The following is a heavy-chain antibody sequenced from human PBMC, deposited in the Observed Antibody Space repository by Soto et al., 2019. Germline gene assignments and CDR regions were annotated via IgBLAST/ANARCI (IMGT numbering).Heavy chain of an antibody. CDR3: ARGDYHDTSGPFSDAFDV. Sequence: GASVKVSCKASGYTFTSYDINWVRQATGQGLEWMGWMNPNSGNTGYAQKFQGRVTITADESTSTAYMELSSLRSEDTAVYYCARGDYHDTSGPFSDAFDVWGQGTMVTVSS. CDR1: GYTFTSYD. V-gene: IGHV1-8*01. D-gene: IGHD3-22*01. CDR2: MNPNSGNT. J-gene: IGHJ3*01.